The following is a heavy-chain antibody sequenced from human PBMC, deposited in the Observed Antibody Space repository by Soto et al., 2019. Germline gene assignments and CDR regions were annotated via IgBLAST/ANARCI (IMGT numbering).Heavy chain of an antibody. D-gene: IGHD4-17*01. J-gene: IGHJ3*02. CDR1: GGSFSSYT. CDR3: ASSDYGDYNAFDI. CDR2: IIPILGIA. Sequence: SVKVSCKASGGSFSSYTSSWVRQAPGQGLEWMGRIIPILGIANYAQKLQGRVTMTTDTSTSTAYMELRSLRSDDTAVYYCASSDYGDYNAFDIWGQGTMVTVSS. V-gene: IGHV1-69*02.